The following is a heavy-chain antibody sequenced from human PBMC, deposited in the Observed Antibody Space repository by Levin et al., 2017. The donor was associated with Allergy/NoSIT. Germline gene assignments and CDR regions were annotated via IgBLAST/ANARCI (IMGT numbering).Heavy chain of an antibody. CDR1: GFTFDDYA. Sequence: SLKISCAASGFTFDDYAMHWVRQAPGKGLEWVSGISWNSGSIGYADSVKGRFTISRDNAKNSLYLQMNSLRAEDTALYYCAKDIQGYYYDSSGYLNWGQGTLVTVSS. V-gene: IGHV3-9*01. CDR3: AKDIQGYYYDSSGYLN. J-gene: IGHJ4*02. CDR2: ISWNSGSI. D-gene: IGHD3-22*01.